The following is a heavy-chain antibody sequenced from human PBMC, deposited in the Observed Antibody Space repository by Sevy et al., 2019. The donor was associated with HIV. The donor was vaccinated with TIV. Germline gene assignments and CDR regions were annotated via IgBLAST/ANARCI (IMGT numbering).Heavy chain of an antibody. D-gene: IGHD6-13*01. J-gene: IGHJ3*02. CDR2: ISYDGSNK. CDR3: AREQGRASRAFDI. Sequence: GGSLRLSCAASVFTFSSYAMHWVRQAPGKGLEWVAVISYDGSNKYYADSVKGRFTISRDNSKNTLYLQMNSLRAEDTAVYYCAREQGRASRAFDIWGQGTMVTVSS. CDR1: VFTFSSYA. V-gene: IGHV3-30-3*01.